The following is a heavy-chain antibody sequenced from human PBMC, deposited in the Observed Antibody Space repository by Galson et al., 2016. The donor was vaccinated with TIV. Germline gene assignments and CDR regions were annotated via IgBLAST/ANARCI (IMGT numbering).Heavy chain of an antibody. CDR2: ISYTGGGT. D-gene: IGHD6-25*01. V-gene: IGHV3-23*01. Sequence: SLRLSCAASGFSFNTYGMMWVRQAPGKGLEWVSFISYTGGGTYYEDTVKGRFTISRDNSKKTMYLQMNSLRVEDTAVYYCTKEGSGFVAGGGFVDYWGQGILVTVSS. CDR1: GFSFNTYG. J-gene: IGHJ4*02. CDR3: TKEGSGFVAGGGFVDY.